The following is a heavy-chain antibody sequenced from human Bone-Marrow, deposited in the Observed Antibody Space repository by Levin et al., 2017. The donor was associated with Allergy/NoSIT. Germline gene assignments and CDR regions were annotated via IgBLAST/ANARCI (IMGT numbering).Heavy chain of an antibody. Sequence: GGSLRLSCATSGFTFSNFWMHWVRQAPGKGLVWVSRIDSDGSTTAYADSAKGRFTISRDNAKSTLYLQMSSLRAEDTAVYFCVQGSWYSGRNPNWFAPWGQGTLVTVSS. V-gene: IGHV3-74*01. CDR3: VQGSWYSGRNPNWFAP. D-gene: IGHD3-10*01. J-gene: IGHJ5*02. CDR1: GFTFSNFW. CDR2: IDSDGSTT.